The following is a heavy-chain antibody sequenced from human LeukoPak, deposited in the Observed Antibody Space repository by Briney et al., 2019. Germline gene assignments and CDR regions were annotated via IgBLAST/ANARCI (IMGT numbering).Heavy chain of an antibody. D-gene: IGHD6-6*01. J-gene: IGHJ6*03. CDR3: ARLPLTARHPSFYYYYMDV. CDR2: IYYSGST. CDR1: GGSISSSSYY. Sequence: PSETLSLTCTVSGGSISSSSYYWGWIRQPPGKGLEWIGSIYYSGSTYYNPSLKSRVTISVDTSKNQFSLKLSSVTAADTAVYYCARLPLTARHPSFYYYYMDVWGKGTTVTVSS. V-gene: IGHV4-39*01.